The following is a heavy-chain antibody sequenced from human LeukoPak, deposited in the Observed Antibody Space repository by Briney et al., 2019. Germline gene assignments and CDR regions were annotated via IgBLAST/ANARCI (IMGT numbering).Heavy chain of an antibody. CDR2: INPNSGGT. V-gene: IGHV1-2*06. J-gene: IGHJ6*03. CDR3: ARGLWGSSWPQYYYYYYMDV. CDR1: GYTFTGYY. D-gene: IGHD6-13*01. Sequence: GASVKVSCKASGYTFTGYYMHWVRQAPGQGLEWMGRINPNSGGTNYAQKFQGRVTMTRDTSIGTAYMELSRLRSDDTAVYYCARGLWGSSWPQYYYYYYMDVWGKGTTVTVSS.